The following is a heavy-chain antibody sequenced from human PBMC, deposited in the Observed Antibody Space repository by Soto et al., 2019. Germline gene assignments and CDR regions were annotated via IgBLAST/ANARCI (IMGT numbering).Heavy chain of an antibody. CDR1: GGSITRNNHY. V-gene: IGHV4-39*01. J-gene: IGHJ4*02. D-gene: IGHD6-19*01. Sequence: QLQLQESGPGLVKPSETLSLTCIVSGGSITRNNHYWGWIRQSPGKGLEWIGSILYSGSTNYNPFLKSRVTLSVETSKNQSSLQISPVTAADPALYYCARLGSSGWYQGSYFDYWGQGSLVTVSS. CDR2: ILYSGST. CDR3: ARLGSSGWYQGSYFDY.